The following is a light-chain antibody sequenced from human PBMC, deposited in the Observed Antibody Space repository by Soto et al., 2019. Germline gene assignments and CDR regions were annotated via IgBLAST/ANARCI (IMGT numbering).Light chain of an antibody. CDR3: QQYGRSPLVT. J-gene: IGKJ5*01. CDR2: GAS. Sequence: EIVLTQSPGTLSLSPGERATLSCRASQSVSSSYLAWYQQKPGQAPRLLIYGASSRATAITDRFSGSGSGTDFTLTISRLEPEDYAMYYCQQYGRSPLVTFGQGTRLEIK. CDR1: QSVSSSY. V-gene: IGKV3-20*01.